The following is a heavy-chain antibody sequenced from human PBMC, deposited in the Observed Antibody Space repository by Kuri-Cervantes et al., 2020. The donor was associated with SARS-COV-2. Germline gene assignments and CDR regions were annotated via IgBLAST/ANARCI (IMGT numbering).Heavy chain of an antibody. CDR3: ASWPLRYCSSTSCYTRNRGWFDP. Sequence: SETLSLTCAFYGEAFSGYYWTWIRQSPGKGLEWIGEVNHRGDTNYNPSLKGRVTMSVDTSKNQFSLKLSSVTAADTAVYYCASWPLRYCSSTSCYTRNRGWFDPWGQGTLVTVSS. V-gene: IGHV4-34*01. CDR1: GEAFSGYY. D-gene: IGHD2-2*02. J-gene: IGHJ5*02. CDR2: VNHRGDT.